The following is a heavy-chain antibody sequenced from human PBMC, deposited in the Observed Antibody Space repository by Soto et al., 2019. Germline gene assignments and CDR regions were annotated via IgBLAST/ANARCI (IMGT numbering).Heavy chain of an antibody. CDR3: ARDLAVGLVDY. J-gene: IGHJ4*02. Sequence: QVQLVQSGAEVKKPGASVXXXXXASGYTFTSYGISWVRQAPGQGLEWMGWISAYNGNTNYAQKLQGRVTMTTDTSTSTAYMELRSLRSDDTAVYYCARDLAVGLVDYWGQGTLVTVSS. CDR1: GYTFTSYG. CDR2: ISAYNGNT. D-gene: IGHD6-19*01. V-gene: IGHV1-18*01.